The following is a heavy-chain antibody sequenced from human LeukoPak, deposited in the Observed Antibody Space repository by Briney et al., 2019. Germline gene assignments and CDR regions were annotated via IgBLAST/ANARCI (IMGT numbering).Heavy chain of an antibody. Sequence: ASVKVSCKASGYTFTSHYIHWVRQAPGQGLEWMGIINPKNGDRLYARKFQGRVTMTRDTSTSTAYMDLSSLRSEDTALYFCARESMVTTKWFDPWGQGTLVTVSS. J-gene: IGHJ5*02. V-gene: IGHV1-46*01. CDR2: INPKNGDR. CDR3: ARESMVTTKWFDP. D-gene: IGHD4-17*01. CDR1: GYTFTSHY.